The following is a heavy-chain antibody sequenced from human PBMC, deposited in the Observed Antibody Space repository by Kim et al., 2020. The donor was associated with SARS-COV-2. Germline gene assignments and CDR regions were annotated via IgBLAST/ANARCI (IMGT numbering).Heavy chain of an antibody. V-gene: IGHV3-43*01. Sequence: GGSLRLSCAASGFTFDDYTMHWVRQAPGKGLEWVSLISWDGGSTYYADSVKGRFTISRDNSKNSLYLQMNSLRTEDTALYYCAKGAKYYYDSSGSTFQDYCGQGTLVTVSS. CDR2: ISWDGGST. J-gene: IGHJ4*02. CDR3: AKGAKYYYDSSGSTFQDY. CDR1: GFTFDDYT. D-gene: IGHD3-22*01.